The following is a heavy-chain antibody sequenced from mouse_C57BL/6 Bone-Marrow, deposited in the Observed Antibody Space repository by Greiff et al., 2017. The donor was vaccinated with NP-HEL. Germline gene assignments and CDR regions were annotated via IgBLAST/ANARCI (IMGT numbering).Heavy chain of an antibody. CDR2: IYPRSGNT. D-gene: IGHD2-3*01. V-gene: IGHV1-81*01. Sequence: LQESGAELARPGASVKLSCKASGYTFTSYGISWVKQRTGQGLEWIGEIYPRSGNTYYNEKFKGKATLTAYKSSSTAYMELRSLTSEDSAVYFCARSLYDGYSDYWGQGTTLTVSS. CDR3: ARSLYDGYSDY. J-gene: IGHJ2*01. CDR1: GYTFTSYG.